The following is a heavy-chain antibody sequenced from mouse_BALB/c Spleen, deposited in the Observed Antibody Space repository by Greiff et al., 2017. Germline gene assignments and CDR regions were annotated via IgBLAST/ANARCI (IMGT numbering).Heavy chain of an antibody. Sequence: EVKVEESGGGLVQPGGSMKLSCVASGFTFSNYWMNWVRQSPEKGLEWVAEIRLKSNNYATHYAESVKGRFTISRDDSKSSVYLQMNNLRAEDTGIYYCTRRGYDHAMDYWGQGTSVTVSS. J-gene: IGHJ4*01. D-gene: IGHD2-14*01. V-gene: IGHV6-6*02. CDR1: GFTFSNYW. CDR3: TRRGYDHAMDY. CDR2: IRLKSNNYAT.